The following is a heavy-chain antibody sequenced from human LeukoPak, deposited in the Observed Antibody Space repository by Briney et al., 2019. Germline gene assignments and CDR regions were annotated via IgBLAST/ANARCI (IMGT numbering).Heavy chain of an antibody. V-gene: IGHV3-43*02. D-gene: IGHD3-22*01. CDR1: GFTFDEYA. CDR3: AKDHFDSSGNDFDY. Sequence: PGGSLRLSCVASGFTFDEYAMHWVRQAPGKGLEWVSLISGNGDTTYYADSVKGRFTMSRDSSKNSLYLQMNSLRTEDTAFYYCAKDHFDSSGNDFDYWGQGTLVTVSS. CDR2: ISGNGDTT. J-gene: IGHJ4*02.